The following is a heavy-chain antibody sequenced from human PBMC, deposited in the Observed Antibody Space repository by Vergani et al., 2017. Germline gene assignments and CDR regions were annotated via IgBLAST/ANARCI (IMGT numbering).Heavy chain of an antibody. CDR1: GCTFSNFG. J-gene: IGHJ4*02. D-gene: IGHD2-21*02. CDR2: IGKDGINT. V-gene: IGHV3-30*02. Sequence: QVQLVESAGGVVQPGGSLRLSCAAPGCTFSNFGMHWIRQAPGKGLEWLAYIGKDGINTSYRDAVKGRFTVSRDNSKDILYLKMYSLRSEDTALYYCAKYLRDSPDGLPDSWGPGTLVIVSS. CDR3: AKYLRDSPDGLPDS.